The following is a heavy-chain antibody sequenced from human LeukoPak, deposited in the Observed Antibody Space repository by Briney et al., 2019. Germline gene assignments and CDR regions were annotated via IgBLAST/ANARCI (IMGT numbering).Heavy chain of an antibody. CDR2: IYYSGST. Sequence: SSETLSLTCTVSGGSISSSTYYWGWIRQPPGKGLEWIGSIYYSGSTYHNASLKSRVTISADTSKNQFSLKLSSVTAADTAVYYCARPLSGSSSWHGDAFDIWGQGTMVTVSS. D-gene: IGHD6-13*01. CDR3: ARPLSGSSSWHGDAFDI. J-gene: IGHJ3*02. CDR1: GGSISSSTYY. V-gene: IGHV4-39*01.